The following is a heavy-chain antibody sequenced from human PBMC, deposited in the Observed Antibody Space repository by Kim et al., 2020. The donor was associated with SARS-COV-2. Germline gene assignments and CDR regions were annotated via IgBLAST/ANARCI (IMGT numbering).Heavy chain of an antibody. CDR3: ARDKTLYSYGRGYYFDY. Sequence: VKGRFTISRDNSKNTLYLQMNSLRAEDTAVYYCARDKTLYSYGRGYYFDYWGQGTLVTVSS. V-gene: IGHV3-30*07. J-gene: IGHJ4*02. D-gene: IGHD5-18*01.